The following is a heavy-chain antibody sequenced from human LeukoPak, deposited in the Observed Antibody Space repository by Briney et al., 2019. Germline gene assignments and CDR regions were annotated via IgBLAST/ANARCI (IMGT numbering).Heavy chain of an antibody. V-gene: IGHV1-58*01. Sequence: SVNVSCKASGFTFTSSAVQWVRQARGQRLEWIGWIVVGSGNTNYAQKFQERVTITRDMSTSTAYMELSSLRSEDTAVYYCAAEAYYDFWSGYYSRRSYYYYGMDVWGQGTTVTVSS. CDR2: IVVGSGNT. CDR1: GFTFTSSA. D-gene: IGHD3-3*01. J-gene: IGHJ6*02. CDR3: AAEAYYDFWSGYYSRRSYYYYGMDV.